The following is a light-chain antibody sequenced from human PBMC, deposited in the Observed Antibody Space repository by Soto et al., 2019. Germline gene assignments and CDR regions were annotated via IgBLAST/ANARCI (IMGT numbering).Light chain of an antibody. J-gene: IGKJ5*01. Sequence: EIVLTQSPGTLSLSPGERATLSCRASQSVSSSYLAWDQQKPGQAPRLLIYGASSRATGIPDRFSGSGSGTDFTLTISRLEPDDFAVYYCQQYGSPITFGQGTRLEIK. CDR2: GAS. CDR1: QSVSSSY. V-gene: IGKV3-20*01. CDR3: QQYGSPIT.